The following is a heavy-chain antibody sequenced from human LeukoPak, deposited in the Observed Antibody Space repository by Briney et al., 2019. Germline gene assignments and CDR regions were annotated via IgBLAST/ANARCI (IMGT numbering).Heavy chain of an antibody. CDR3: ARDFGGSYYDRSAYPLGWFDP. V-gene: IGHV3-53*01. Sequence: GGSLRLSCAASGFTVSSNYMNWVRQAPGKGLEWVSVIYSGGSTYYSGSVKGRFTISRDNSKNTLYLQMNSLRAEDTAVYYCARDFGGSYYDRSAYPLGWFDPWGQGTLVTVSS. D-gene: IGHD3-22*01. CDR2: IYSGGST. J-gene: IGHJ5*02. CDR1: GFTVSSNY.